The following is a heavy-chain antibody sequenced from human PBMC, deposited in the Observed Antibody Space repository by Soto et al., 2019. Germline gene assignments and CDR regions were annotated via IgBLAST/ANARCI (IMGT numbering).Heavy chain of an antibody. V-gene: IGHV3-48*01. CDR3: ARESLGYCSGGSCYLPQPFDY. CDR2: ISSSSSTI. D-gene: IGHD2-15*01. Sequence: GGSLRLSCAASGFTFSSYSMNWVRQAPGKGLEWVSYISSSSSTIYYADSVKGRFTISRDNAKNSLYLQMNSLRAEDTAVDYCARESLGYCSGGSCYLPQPFDYWGQGTLVTVSS. J-gene: IGHJ4*02. CDR1: GFTFSSYS.